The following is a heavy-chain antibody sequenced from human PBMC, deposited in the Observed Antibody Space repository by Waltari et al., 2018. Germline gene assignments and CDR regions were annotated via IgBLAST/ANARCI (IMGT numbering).Heavy chain of an antibody. CDR1: GGTFSSYA. CDR2: IIPIFGTA. J-gene: IGHJ6*03. D-gene: IGHD6-13*01. Sequence: QVQLVQSGAEVKKPGSSVTVSCKASGGTFSSYAISWVRQAPGQGLEWMGRIIPIFGTANYAQKFQGRVTITADKSTSTAYMELSSLRSEDTAVYYCTREYVAAAGTGDYYYYMDVWGKGTTVTVSS. CDR3: TREYVAAAGTGDYYYYMDV. V-gene: IGHV1-69*08.